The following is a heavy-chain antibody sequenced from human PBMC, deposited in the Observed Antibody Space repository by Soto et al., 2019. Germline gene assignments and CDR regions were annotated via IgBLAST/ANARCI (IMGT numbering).Heavy chain of an antibody. CDR3: ATWTWLVLFDY. CDR1: GYTFTSYV. Sequence: ASVKVSCKASGYTFTSYVIHWVRQAPGQRLEWMGWINAGNGYTKYSQKFQGRVTITRDTSASTAYMELNSLRSEDTAVYYCATWTWLVLFDYWGQGTLVIVSS. CDR2: INAGNGYT. D-gene: IGHD6-19*01. V-gene: IGHV1-3*01. J-gene: IGHJ4*02.